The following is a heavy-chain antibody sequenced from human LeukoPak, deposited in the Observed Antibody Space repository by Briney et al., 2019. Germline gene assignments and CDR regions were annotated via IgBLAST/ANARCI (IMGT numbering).Heavy chain of an antibody. CDR3: ARAADTAMVPFDY. D-gene: IGHD5-18*01. CDR2: IYYSGST. J-gene: IGHJ4*02. Sequence: PSETLSLTCTVSGGSISSSSYYWGWIRQPPGKGLEWIGSIYYSGSTYYNPSLKSRVTISVDTSKNQFSLKLSSVTAADTAVYYCARAADTAMVPFDYWGQGTLVTVSS. V-gene: IGHV4-39*01. CDR1: GGSISSSSYY.